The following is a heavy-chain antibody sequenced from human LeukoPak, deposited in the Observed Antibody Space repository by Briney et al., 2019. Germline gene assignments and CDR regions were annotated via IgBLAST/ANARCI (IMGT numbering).Heavy chain of an antibody. CDR1: GFAFNTYA. V-gene: IGHV3-33*01. Sequence: GGSLRLSCAASGFAFNTYAMHWVRQAPGQGLEWVALIWHDGSHKFYSNSVRRQFTVSRDNSKNTVSLQMHNLRPEDTAVYYCAREIFGSGSYPDLWGQGTLVTVSS. CDR2: IWHDGSHK. CDR3: AREIFGSGSYPDL. D-gene: IGHD3-10*01. J-gene: IGHJ4*02.